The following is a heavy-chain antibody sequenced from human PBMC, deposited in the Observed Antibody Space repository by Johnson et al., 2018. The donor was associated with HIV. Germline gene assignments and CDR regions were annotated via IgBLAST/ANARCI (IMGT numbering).Heavy chain of an antibody. CDR1: GFTFSNYA. V-gene: IGHV3-30*04. CDR3: ARDGAYSSSWYSAFDI. CDR2: ISYDGSNK. Sequence: QLVESGGGVVQPGRSLRLSCAASGFTFSNYAIHWVRQAPGTGLEWVAVISYDGSNKYYADSVKGRFTISRDNSKNTLYLQMNSLRAEDTAVYYCARDGAYSSSWYSAFDIWGQGTMVTVSS. J-gene: IGHJ3*02. D-gene: IGHD6-13*01.